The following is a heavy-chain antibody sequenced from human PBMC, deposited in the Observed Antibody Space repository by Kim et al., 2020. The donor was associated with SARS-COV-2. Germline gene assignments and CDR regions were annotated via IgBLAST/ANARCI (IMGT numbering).Heavy chain of an antibody. CDR1: GYTFTSYA. V-gene: IGHV7-4-1*02. J-gene: IGHJ6*02. Sequence: ASVKVSCKASGYTFTSYAMNWVRQAPGQGLEWMGWINTNTGNPTYAQGFTGRFVFSLDTSVSTAYLQISSLKAEDTAVYYCARDLTMVRGAPTPSFSYGMDVWGQGTTLTVSS. D-gene: IGHD3-10*01. CDR2: INTNTGNP. CDR3: ARDLTMVRGAPTPSFSYGMDV.